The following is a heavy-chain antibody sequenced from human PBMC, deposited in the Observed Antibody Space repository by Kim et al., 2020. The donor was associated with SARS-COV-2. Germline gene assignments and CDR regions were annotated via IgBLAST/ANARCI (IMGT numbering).Heavy chain of an antibody. CDR2: IYTSGST. V-gene: IGHV4-4*07. J-gene: IGHJ3*02. CDR1: GGSISSYY. D-gene: IGHD2-2*02. CDR3: ARGARYPMTFDI. Sequence: SETLSLTCTVSGGSISSYYWSWIRQPAGKGLEWIGRIYTSGSTNYNPSLKSRVTMSVDTSKNQFSLKLSSVNAADTAVYYCARGARYPMTFDIWGQGTMVTVSS.